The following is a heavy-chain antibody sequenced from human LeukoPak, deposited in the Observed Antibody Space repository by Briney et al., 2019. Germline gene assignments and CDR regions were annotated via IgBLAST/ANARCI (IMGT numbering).Heavy chain of an antibody. J-gene: IGHJ6*03. D-gene: IGHD2-15*01. Sequence: SETLSLTCTVSGGSISSGSYYWSWIRQPAGKGLEWIGRIYTSGSTNYNPSLKSRVTISVDTSKNQFSLKLSSVTAADTAVYYCARDADKGYCSGGSCYSRYYYYYYMDVWGKGTTVTISS. V-gene: IGHV4-61*02. CDR2: IYTSGST. CDR1: GGSISSGSYY. CDR3: ARDADKGYCSGGSCYSRYYYYYYMDV.